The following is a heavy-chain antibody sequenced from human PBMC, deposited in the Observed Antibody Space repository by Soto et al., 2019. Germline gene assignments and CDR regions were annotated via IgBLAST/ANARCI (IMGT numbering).Heavy chain of an antibody. J-gene: IGHJ5*02. CDR1: GYTFTSYG. CDR2: ISAYNGNT. Sequence: GASVKVSCKASGYTFTSYGISWVRQAPGQGLEWMGWISAYNGNTNYAQKLQGRVTMTTDTSTSTAYMELRSLRSDDTAVYYCARVFWNPGYNWFDLWGRGTLVTVSS. V-gene: IGHV1-18*04. CDR3: ARVFWNPGYNWFDL. D-gene: IGHD1-1*01.